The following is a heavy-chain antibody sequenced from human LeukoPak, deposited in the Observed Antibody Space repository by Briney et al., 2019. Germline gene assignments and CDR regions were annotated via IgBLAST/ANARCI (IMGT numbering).Heavy chain of an antibody. CDR3: ASRAFDS. V-gene: IGHV1-2*02. Sequence: ASVKISCKAAAYTFTGYYMQRVRHPPAQGLEWMGWTNPNSGGTNYSQKFQGRVTITSDTSISTAYMELSRLRSDDTAVYYCASRAFDSWGQGTMVTVSS. J-gene: IGHJ3*02. CDR2: TNPNSGGT. CDR1: AYTFTGYY.